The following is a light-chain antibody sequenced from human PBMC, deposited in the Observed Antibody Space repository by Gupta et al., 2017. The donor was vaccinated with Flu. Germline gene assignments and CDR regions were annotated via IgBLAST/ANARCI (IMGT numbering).Light chain of an antibody. J-gene: IGLJ1*01. CDR2: EVS. CDR1: SSDVGGYNN. CDR3: SSYRSSSALYV. V-gene: IGLV2-14*01. Sequence: SSDVGGYNNVSWYQQHPGKAPKLMIYEVSNRPSGVSNRFSGSKSGNTASLAISGLQAEDEADYYCSSYRSSSALYVFGTGTKVNVL.